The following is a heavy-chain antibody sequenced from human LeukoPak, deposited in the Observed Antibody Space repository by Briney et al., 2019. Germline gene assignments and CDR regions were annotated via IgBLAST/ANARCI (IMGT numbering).Heavy chain of an antibody. J-gene: IGHJ3*02. D-gene: IGHD3-22*01. Sequence: SETLSLTCTVSGDSISSNYWSWIRQPAEKGLEWIGRISISGGTKHNPSLKSRVTMSVDTSKNQFSLNLNSVTAADTAVYYCARGFTMMANNAFDIWGQGTMVTVSS. CDR1: GDSISSNY. CDR2: ISISGGT. V-gene: IGHV4-4*07. CDR3: ARGFTMMANNAFDI.